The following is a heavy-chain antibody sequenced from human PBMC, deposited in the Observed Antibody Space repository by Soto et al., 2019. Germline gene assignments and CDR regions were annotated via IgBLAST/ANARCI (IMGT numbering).Heavy chain of an antibody. CDR1: GGSISSSSYY. Sequence: SETLSLTCTVSGGSISSSSYYWGWIRQPPGKGLEWIGSIYYSGSTYYNPSLKSRVTISVDTSKNQFSLKLGSVTAADTAVYYCAREYCGGDCYRFYYYYYGMDVWGQGTTVTVSS. CDR2: IYYSGST. CDR3: AREYCGGDCYRFYYYYYGMDV. J-gene: IGHJ6*02. D-gene: IGHD2-21*02. V-gene: IGHV4-39*02.